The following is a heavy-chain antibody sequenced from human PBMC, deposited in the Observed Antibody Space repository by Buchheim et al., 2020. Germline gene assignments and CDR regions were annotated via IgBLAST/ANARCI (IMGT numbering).Heavy chain of an antibody. CDR3: ARVGYCSSTSCYNKGGSYYYYGMDV. J-gene: IGHJ6*02. V-gene: IGHV1-69*01. CDR2: IIPIFGTA. CDR1: GGTFSSYA. D-gene: IGHD2-2*01. Sequence: QVQLVQSGAEVKKPGSSVKVSCKASGGTFSSYAISWVRQAPGQGLEWMGGIIPIFGTANYAQKFQGRVTITADESTSTAYMELSNLRTEDTAVYYCARVGYCSSTSCYNKGGSYYYYGMDVWGQGTT.